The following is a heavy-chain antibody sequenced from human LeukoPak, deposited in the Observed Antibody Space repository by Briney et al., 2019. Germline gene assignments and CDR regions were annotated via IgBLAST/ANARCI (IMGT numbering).Heavy chain of an antibody. CDR2: ITSGVGIT. D-gene: IGHD2-15*01. Sequence: GGSLRLSCAASGFTFSNYGMNWVRQAPGKGLEWVSIITSGVGITYYADSVKGRFTISRDNSKNTLYLQMNSLRPEDTAVYYCAKDHCSDASCYSDYWGQGTLVTVSS. J-gene: IGHJ4*02. CDR3: AKDHCSDASCYSDY. CDR1: GFTFSNYG. V-gene: IGHV3-23*01.